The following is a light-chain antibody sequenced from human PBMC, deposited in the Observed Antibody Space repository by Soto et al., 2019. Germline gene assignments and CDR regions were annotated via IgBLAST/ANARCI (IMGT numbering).Light chain of an antibody. J-gene: IGLJ2*01. CDR2: DVS. CDR3: SSYTTSSTLI. CDR1: SXDVGGYNY. Sequence: QSXLTQPASVSGXXXXXXXXXXXGTSXDVGGYNYVSWYQQHPGKAPKLMIYDVSNRPSGVSNRFSGSKSGNTASLTISGLQAEDEADYYCSSYTTSSTLIFGGGTKLTVL. V-gene: IGLV2-14*01.